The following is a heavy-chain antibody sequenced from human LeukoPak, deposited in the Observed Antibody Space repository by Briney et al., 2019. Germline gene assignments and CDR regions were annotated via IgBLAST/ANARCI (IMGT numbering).Heavy chain of an antibody. CDR2: INPNSGGT. CDR3: ARDSYYDILTGYRNWFDP. J-gene: IGHJ5*02. D-gene: IGHD3-9*01. V-gene: IGHV1-2*02. CDR1: GYTFTVYY. Sequence: ASVTVSCKASGYTFTVYYMHWVRQAPGQGLEWMGWINPNSGGTNYAQKFQGRVTMTRDTSISTAYMELSRLRSDDTAVYYCARDSYYDILTGYRNWFDPWGQGTLVTVSS.